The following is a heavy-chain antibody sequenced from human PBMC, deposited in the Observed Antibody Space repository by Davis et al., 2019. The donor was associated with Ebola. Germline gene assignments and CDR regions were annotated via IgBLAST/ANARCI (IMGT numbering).Heavy chain of an antibody. Sequence: PGGSLRLSCAASGFMFSNYFMNWVRQAPGKGLEWVSYISGGSTTIYFADSVKGRFTVSRDNAKNTPYLQMDSLRAEDTAIYYCARAPNSGSFSDYWGQGTLVTVSS. V-gene: IGHV3-11*01. J-gene: IGHJ4*02. CDR1: GFMFSNYF. CDR2: ISGGSTTI. CDR3: ARAPNSGSFSDY. D-gene: IGHD1-26*01.